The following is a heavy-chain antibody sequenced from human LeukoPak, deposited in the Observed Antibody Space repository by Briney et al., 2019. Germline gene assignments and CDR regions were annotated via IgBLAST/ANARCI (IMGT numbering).Heavy chain of an antibody. V-gene: IGHV4-34*01. J-gene: IGHJ6*02. Sequence: SETLSLTCAVYGGSFSGYYWSWIRQPPKKGLEWIGEINHSGSTNYNPSHKSRVTISVDTSKNQFSLKLSSVTAADTAVYYRARDQVNWNDRDYYYGMDVWGQGTTVTVSS. CDR3: ARDQVNWNDRDYYYGMDV. CDR1: GGSFSGYY. CDR2: INHSGST. D-gene: IGHD1-1*01.